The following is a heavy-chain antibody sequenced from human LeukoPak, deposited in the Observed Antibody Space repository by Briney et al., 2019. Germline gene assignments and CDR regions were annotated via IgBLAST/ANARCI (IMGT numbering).Heavy chain of an antibody. Sequence: ASVKVSCKASGYTFTGYYMHCVRQAPGQGLEWMGWINPNSGGTNYAQKFQGRVTMTRDTSISTAYMELSRLRSDDTAVYYCARETPGRATQKYYYYYMDVWGKGTTVTVSS. D-gene: IGHD1-14*01. CDR2: INPNSGGT. CDR3: ARETPGRATQKYYYYYMDV. J-gene: IGHJ6*03. CDR1: GYTFTGYY. V-gene: IGHV1-2*02.